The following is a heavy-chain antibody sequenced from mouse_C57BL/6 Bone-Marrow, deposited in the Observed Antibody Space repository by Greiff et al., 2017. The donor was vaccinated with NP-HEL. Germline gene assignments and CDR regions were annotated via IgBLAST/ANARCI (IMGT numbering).Heavy chain of an antibody. CDR3: ARWGYYGSSY. CDR1: GYTFTSYW. J-gene: IGHJ2*01. D-gene: IGHD1-1*01. CDR2: IHPNSGST. Sequence: QVQLKQPGAELVKPGASVKLSCKASGYTFTSYWMHWVKQRPGHGLEWIGMIHPNSGSTNYNEKFKSKATLTVDKSSSTAYMQLSSLTSEDSAVYYCARWGYYGSSYWGQGTTLTVSS. V-gene: IGHV1-64*01.